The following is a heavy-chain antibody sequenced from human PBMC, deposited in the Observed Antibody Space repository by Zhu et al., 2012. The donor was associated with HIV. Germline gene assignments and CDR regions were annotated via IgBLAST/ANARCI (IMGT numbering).Heavy chain of an antibody. J-gene: IGHJ4*02. CDR1: GGSINNYY. V-gene: IGHV4-4*09. Sequence: QVQLQESGPGLVKPSETLSLTCTVSGGSINNYYWNWIRQPPGKGLEWIGYIYTSGTTNYNPSLKSRVTISTDMSENQFSLELTSVTAADTAIYYCARARVEYYYDSSGYLDSWGQGILATVSS. CDR2: IYTSGTT. D-gene: IGHD3-22*01. CDR3: ARARVEYYYDSSGYLDS.